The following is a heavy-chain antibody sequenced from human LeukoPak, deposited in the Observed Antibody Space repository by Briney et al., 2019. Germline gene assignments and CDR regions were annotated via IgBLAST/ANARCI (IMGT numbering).Heavy chain of an antibody. Sequence: GGCLRLSCAASGFTFSSYNMNWLRQAPGKGLEWVSSISHGSGSIYYADSVKGRFAISRDNAKNSLYLQMNSLRAEDTAVYYCARDLQIVVGAAARGRGPFDPWGQGTLVTVSS. J-gene: IGHJ5*02. CDR3: ARDLQIVVGAAARGRGPFDP. V-gene: IGHV3-21*01. CDR2: ISHGSGSI. CDR1: GFTFSSYN. D-gene: IGHD2-2*01.